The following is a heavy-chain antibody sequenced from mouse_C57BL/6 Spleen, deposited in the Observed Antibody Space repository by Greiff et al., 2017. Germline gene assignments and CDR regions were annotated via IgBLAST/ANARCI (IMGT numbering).Heavy chain of an antibody. J-gene: IGHJ3*01. CDR1: GYTFTSYT. D-gene: IGHD2-1*01. Sequence: QVQLQQSGAELARPGASVKMSCKASGYTFTSYTMHWVKQRPGQGLEWIGYINPSSGYTKYNQKFKDKATLTADKSSSTAYMQLSSLTSEDSAVYYCARGKDGNYERAWFAYWGQGTLVTVSA. CDR3: ARGKDGNYERAWFAY. CDR2: INPSSGYT. V-gene: IGHV1-4*01.